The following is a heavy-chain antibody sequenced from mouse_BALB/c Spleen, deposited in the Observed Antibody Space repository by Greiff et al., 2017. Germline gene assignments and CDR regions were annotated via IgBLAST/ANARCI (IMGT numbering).Heavy chain of an antibody. CDR1: GFAFSSYD. D-gene: IGHD1-2*01. CDR2: ISSGGGST. CDR3: ARHYYGYSYAMDY. J-gene: IGHJ4*01. Sequence: EVHLVESGGGLVKPGGSLKLSCAASGFAFSSYDMSWVRQTPEKRLEWVAYISSGGGSTYYPDTVKGRFTISRDNAKNTLYLRMSSLKSEDTAMYYCARHYYGYSYAMDYWGQGTSVTVSS. V-gene: IGHV5-12-1*01.